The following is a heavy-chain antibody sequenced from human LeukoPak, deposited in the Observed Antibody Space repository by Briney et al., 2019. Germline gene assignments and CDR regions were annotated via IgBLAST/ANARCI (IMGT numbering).Heavy chain of an antibody. Sequence: GSLRLSCAASGFTVSSNYMSWVRQAPGKGLEWVSAISGSGGSTYYADSVKGRFTISRDNSKNTLYLQMNSLRAEDTAVYYCAKDERDQVGATTSIDYWGQGTLVTVSS. J-gene: IGHJ4*02. D-gene: IGHD1-26*01. CDR2: ISGSGGST. V-gene: IGHV3-23*01. CDR3: AKDERDQVGATTSIDY. CDR1: GFTVSSNY.